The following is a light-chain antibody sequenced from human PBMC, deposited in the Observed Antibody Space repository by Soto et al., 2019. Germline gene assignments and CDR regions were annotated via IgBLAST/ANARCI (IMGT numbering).Light chain of an antibody. J-gene: IGKJ5*01. Sequence: EVMMRQSPATLSVSPGERATLSCRASESVSRNLAWYQQKPGQAPRLLIYDASTRATGIPDRFSGGGSGTEFTLTISSLQSEDFVVYYCQQYNSWPPITFGQGTRLEI. V-gene: IGKV3-15*01. CDR3: QQYNSWPPIT. CDR2: DAS. CDR1: ESVSRN.